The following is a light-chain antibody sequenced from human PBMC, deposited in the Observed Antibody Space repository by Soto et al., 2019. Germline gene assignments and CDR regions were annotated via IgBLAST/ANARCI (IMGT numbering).Light chain of an antibody. V-gene: IGKV2-28*01. CDR1: QSLLHSNGYNY. CDR2: LGS. J-gene: IGKJ2*01. Sequence: DIVMTQSPLSLPVTPGEPASISCRSSQSLLHSNGYNYLDWYLQKPGQSPQLLIYLGSNRASGVPDRFSGSRSGTDFTLKISRVEAEDVGVYYCMQALQTPWYTVGQGTKLEIK. CDR3: MQALQTPWYT.